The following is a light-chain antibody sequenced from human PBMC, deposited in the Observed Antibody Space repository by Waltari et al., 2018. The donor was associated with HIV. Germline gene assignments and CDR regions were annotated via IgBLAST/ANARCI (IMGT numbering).Light chain of an antibody. J-gene: IGLJ2*01. V-gene: IGLV2-23*02. CDR2: EVS. CDR1: SSDVGSYNL. CDR3: CSYAGSSTLV. Sequence: QSALTQPASVSGSPGQSITISCTGTSSDVGSYNLVSWYQQHPGKAPKLMMYEVSKRPSGVSNRFSGSKSGNTASLTISGLQADDEADYYCCSYAGSSTLVFGGGTKLTVL.